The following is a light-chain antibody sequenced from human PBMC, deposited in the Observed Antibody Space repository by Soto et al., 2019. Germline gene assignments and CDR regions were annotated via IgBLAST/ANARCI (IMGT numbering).Light chain of an antibody. V-gene: IGKV1-5*01. J-gene: IGKJ3*01. CDR2: DAS. CDR3: QQYNSYSPLIT. Sequence: DIQMTQSPSTLSASVGDRVTITCRASQSIRSWLAWYQQKPGKAPKLLIYDASSLESGVPSRFSGSGSGTEFTLTISSLQPDDFATYYCQQYNSYSPLITFGPGTKVDIK. CDR1: QSIRSW.